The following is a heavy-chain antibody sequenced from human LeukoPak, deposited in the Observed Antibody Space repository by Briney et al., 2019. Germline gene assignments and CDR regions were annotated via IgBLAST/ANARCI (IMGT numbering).Heavy chain of an antibody. V-gene: IGHV3-53*05. CDR2: IYSGGST. Sequence: PGGSLRLSCAASGFTVSSNYMSWVRQAPGKGLEWVSVIYSGGSTYYADSVKGRFTISRDNSKNTLYLQMNSLRAEDTAVYYCAKSPTVTTLSDWFDPWGQGTLVTDSS. CDR1: GFTVSSNY. J-gene: IGHJ5*02. CDR3: AKSPTVTTLSDWFDP. D-gene: IGHD4-17*01.